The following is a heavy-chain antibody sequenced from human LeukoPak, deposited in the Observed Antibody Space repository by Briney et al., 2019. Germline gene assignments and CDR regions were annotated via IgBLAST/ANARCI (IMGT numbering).Heavy chain of an antibody. V-gene: IGHV3-21*01. CDR2: ISSSSSYI. J-gene: IGHJ4*02. D-gene: IGHD5-12*01. Sequence: PGGSLRLSCAASGFTFSSYSMNWVRQAPGKGLEWVSSISSSSSYIYYADSVKGRSTISRDNAKNSLYLQMNSLRAEDTAVYYCARVQSRVDIVASDYWGQGTLVTVSS. CDR1: GFTFSSYS. CDR3: ARVQSRVDIVASDY.